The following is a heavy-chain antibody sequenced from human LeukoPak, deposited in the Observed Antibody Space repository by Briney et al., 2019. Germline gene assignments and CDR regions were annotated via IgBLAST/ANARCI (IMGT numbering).Heavy chain of an antibody. Sequence: ASVKVSCKASGYIFTSYYIDWVRQAPGQGLEWMGIINPKGASTSYAQKFQGRVTMTRDTSTSTVYMELSSLRSEDTAVYYCARDYYGGPTWGQGTLVTVSS. CDR3: ARDYYGGPT. CDR1: GYIFTSYY. V-gene: IGHV1-46*01. CDR2: INPKGAST. D-gene: IGHD4-23*01. J-gene: IGHJ5*02.